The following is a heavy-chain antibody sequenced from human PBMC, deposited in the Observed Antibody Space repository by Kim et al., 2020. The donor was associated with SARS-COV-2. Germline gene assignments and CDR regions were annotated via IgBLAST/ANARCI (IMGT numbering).Heavy chain of an antibody. J-gene: IGHJ4*02. CDR3: ARDVDGDYDPLDY. V-gene: IGHV3-21*01. D-gene: IGHD4-17*01. Sequence: GGSLRLSCAASGFTFSSYSMNWVRQAPGKGLEWVSSISSSSSYIYYADSVKGRFTISRDNAKNSLYLQMNSLRAEDTAVYYCARDVDGDYDPLDYWGQGTLVTVSS. CDR1: GFTFSSYS. CDR2: ISSSSSYI.